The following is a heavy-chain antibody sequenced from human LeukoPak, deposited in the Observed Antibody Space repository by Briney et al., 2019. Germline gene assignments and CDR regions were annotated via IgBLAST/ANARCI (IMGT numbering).Heavy chain of an antibody. J-gene: IGHJ6*03. D-gene: IGHD3-10*01. CDR2: INPNSGGT. CDR3: ARRAKYGSGSYYHYYYYYYMDV. Sequence: ASVKVSCKASGYTFTGYYMHWVRQAPGQGLEWMGWINPNSGGTNYAQKFQGRVTMTRDTSISTAYMELSRLRSEDTAVYYCARRAKYGSGSYYHYYYYYYMDVWGKGTTVTVSS. CDR1: GYTFTGYY. V-gene: IGHV1-2*02.